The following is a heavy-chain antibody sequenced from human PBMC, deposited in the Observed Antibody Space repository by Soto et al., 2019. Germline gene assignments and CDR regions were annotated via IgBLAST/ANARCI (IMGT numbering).Heavy chain of an antibody. D-gene: IGHD3-9*01. CDR2: ISSRSSTI. J-gene: IGHJ4*02. V-gene: IGHV3-48*04. CDR3: ARDRQHYDLLTGFYAIPLDY. Sequence: PGGSLRLSCAASGFTFSSYSMNWVRQAPGKGLEWISYISSRSSTIYYADSVKDRFTISRDDAKNSLYLQMNSLRVEDTAVYYCARDRQHYDLLTGFYAIPLDYWGLGTLVTVSS. CDR1: GFTFSSYS.